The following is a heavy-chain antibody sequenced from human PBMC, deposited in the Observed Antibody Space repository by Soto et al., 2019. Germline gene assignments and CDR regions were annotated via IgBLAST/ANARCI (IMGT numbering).Heavy chain of an antibody. CDR3: ARVDYYVRSHNPHYGMDV. J-gene: IGHJ6*02. Sequence: SKTLSLTCTVAGGCLSSYNWTWLRRQAGKGIQWIGRIYPSVSTDYNPTLKSRVTMSVDTSRNQFSLRLRSVSAVDTAVYYCARVDYYVRSHNPHYGMDVWGQGVSATVSS. CDR2: IYPSVST. D-gene: IGHD3-10*02. V-gene: IGHV4-4*07. CDR1: GGCLSSYN.